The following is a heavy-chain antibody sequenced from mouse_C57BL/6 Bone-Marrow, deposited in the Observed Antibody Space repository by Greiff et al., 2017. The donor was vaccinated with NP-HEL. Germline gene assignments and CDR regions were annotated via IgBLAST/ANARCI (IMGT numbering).Heavy chain of an antibody. J-gene: IGHJ1*03. CDR2: IYPRSGNT. CDR3: AKTPDGYSWYFDV. D-gene: IGHD2-3*01. CDR1: GYTFTSYG. V-gene: IGHV1-81*01. Sequence: VQLQQSGAELARPGASVKLSCKASGYTFTSYGISWVKQRTGQGLEWIGEIYPRSGNTYYNEKFKGKATMTADKCSSTAYMELRSLTSEDSAVYFCAKTPDGYSWYFDVWGTGTTVTVSS.